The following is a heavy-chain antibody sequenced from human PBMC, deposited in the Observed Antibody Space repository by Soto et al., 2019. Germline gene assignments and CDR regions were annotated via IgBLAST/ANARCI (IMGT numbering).Heavy chain of an antibody. CDR1: GFTFIHYW. CDR2: ISHHGLKE. V-gene: IGHV3-30*18. D-gene: IGHD1-26*01. CDR3: AKNWLGGSNKYYFEF. Sequence: QTVSLVSSGFTFIHYWLELFVQGARKELEWVSGISHHGLKEHYADSVKGRFTITRDNYKKTLYLQLTSLRGDDTAVYYCAKNWLGGSNKYYFEFWAEAILVT. J-gene: IGHJ4*02.